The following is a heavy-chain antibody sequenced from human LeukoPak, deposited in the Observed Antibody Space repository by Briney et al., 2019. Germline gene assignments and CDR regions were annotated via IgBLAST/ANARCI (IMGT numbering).Heavy chain of an antibody. Sequence: GGTLRLSCAASGFTFSSYGMSWVRQAPGKGLEWVSAISGSGGSTYYADSVKGRFTISRDNSKNTLYLQMNSLRAEDTAVYYCAKNGGTYYYDSSGYYPPFYYYYMDVWGKGTTVTISS. J-gene: IGHJ6*03. CDR2: ISGSGGST. CDR3: AKNGGTYYYDSSGYYPPFYYYYMDV. CDR1: GFTFSSYG. D-gene: IGHD3-22*01. V-gene: IGHV3-23*01.